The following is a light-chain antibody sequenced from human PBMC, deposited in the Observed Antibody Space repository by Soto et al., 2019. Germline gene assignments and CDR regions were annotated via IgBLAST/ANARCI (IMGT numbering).Light chain of an antibody. CDR2: DVS. Sequence: QSVLTQPRSVSGSPGQSVTISCTGTSSDVGAYKHVSWYQQHPGKDPKLMISDVSKRPLGVPDRFSGSKSGNTASLTISGLQTEDEADYYCCSYAGTYTMVFGGGTKLTVL. J-gene: IGLJ2*01. CDR3: CSYAGTYTMV. V-gene: IGLV2-11*01. CDR1: SSDVGAYKH.